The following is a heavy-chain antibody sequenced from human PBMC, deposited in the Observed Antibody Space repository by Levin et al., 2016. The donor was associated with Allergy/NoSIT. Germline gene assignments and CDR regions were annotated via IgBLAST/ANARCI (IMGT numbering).Heavy chain of an antibody. Sequence: SVKVSCKASGGTFSSYTISWVRQAPGQGLEWMGRIIPILGIANYAQKFQGRVTITADKSTSTAYMELSSLRSEDTAVYYCARGSGSGYDPRGVGHTNEADYWGQGTLVTVSS. CDR3: ARGSGSGYDPRGVGHTNEADY. CDR1: GGTFSSYT. J-gene: IGHJ4*02. CDR2: IIPILGIA. V-gene: IGHV1-69*02. D-gene: IGHD3-22*01.